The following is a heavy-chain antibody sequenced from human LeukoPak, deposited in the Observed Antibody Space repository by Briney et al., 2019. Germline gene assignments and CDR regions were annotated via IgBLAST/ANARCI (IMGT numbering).Heavy chain of an antibody. D-gene: IGHD2-21*02. Sequence: GGSLRLSCAASGSTFSSYSMNWVRQAPGKGLEWVSFISSSSSYIYYAGSVKGRFTISRDNAKNSLYLQMNSLRVDDTAVYYCARDADYCGGDCYYLGYFDLWGRGTLVTVSS. V-gene: IGHV3-21*01. CDR2: ISSSSSYI. CDR1: GSTFSSYS. J-gene: IGHJ2*01. CDR3: ARDADYCGGDCYYLGYFDL.